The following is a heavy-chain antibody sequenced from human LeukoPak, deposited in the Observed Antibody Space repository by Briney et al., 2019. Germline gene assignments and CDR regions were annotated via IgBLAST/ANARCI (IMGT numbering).Heavy chain of an antibody. J-gene: IGHJ4*02. D-gene: IGHD3-22*01. CDR3: AKGYYSDSTRYSRKGFVFDY. CDR2: ISGSGDST. CDR1: GFTLRSYV. V-gene: IGHV3-23*01. Sequence: GGSLRLSCVASGFTLRSYVMNWVRQTPGKGLEWVSSISGSGDSTFYADSVKGRFSISRDNSKNTLYLQVNGLRAEDTAVYYCAKGYYSDSTRYSRKGFVFDYWGQGTLVTVSS.